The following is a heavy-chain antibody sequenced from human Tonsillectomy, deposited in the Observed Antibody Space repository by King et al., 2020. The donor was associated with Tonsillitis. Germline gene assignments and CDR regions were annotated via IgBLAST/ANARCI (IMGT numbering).Heavy chain of an antibody. V-gene: IGHV7-4-1*02. CDR2: IDTNTGNP. Sequence: QLVQSGSELKKPGASVKVSCKASGYTFKNYAINWVRQAPGQGLEWMGWIDTNTGNPTYAQGFTGRFXFSXDTSVSTAXLQISSLKPEDTAIYYCARGXXGPXXGXXXPVRFDYWGQXTXVTVSS. CDR3: ARGXXGPXXGXXXPVRFDY. D-gene: IGHD3/OR15-3a*01. J-gene: IGHJ4*02. CDR1: GYTFKNYA.